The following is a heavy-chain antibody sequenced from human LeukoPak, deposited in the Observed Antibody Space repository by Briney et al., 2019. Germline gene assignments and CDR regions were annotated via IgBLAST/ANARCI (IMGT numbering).Heavy chain of an antibody. V-gene: IGHV1-2*02. D-gene: IGHD4-11*01. CDR3: ARDRDYSNTERGFDY. Sequence: ASVKVSFKTSGYTFTDYYIHWVRQAPGQGLEWMGWINPNSGETNSAQKFQGRVTMTGGTSISTAYMELRRVTSDDAAVYYCARDRDYSNTERGFDYWGQGTLVTVSS. J-gene: IGHJ4*02. CDR2: INPNSGET. CDR1: GYTFTDYY.